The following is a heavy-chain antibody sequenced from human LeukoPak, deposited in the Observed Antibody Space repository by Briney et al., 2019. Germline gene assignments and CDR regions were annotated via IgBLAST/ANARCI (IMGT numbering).Heavy chain of an antibody. CDR1: GGSISSGGYY. J-gene: IGHJ3*02. CDR3: AGARGFDWLSQAPDAFDI. CDR2: IYYSGST. D-gene: IGHD3-9*01. Sequence: SETLSLTCTVSGGSISSGGYYWSWIRQHPGKGLEWIGYIYYSGSTYYNPSLKSRVTISVDTSKNQFSLKLSSVTAADTAVYYCAGARGFDWLSQAPDAFDIWGQGTMVTVSS. V-gene: IGHV4-31*03.